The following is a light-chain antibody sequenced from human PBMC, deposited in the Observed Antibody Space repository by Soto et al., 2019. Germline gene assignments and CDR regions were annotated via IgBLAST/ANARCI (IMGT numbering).Light chain of an antibody. V-gene: IGLV2-14*01. CDR3: SSSTINNTVL. CDR1: SSDVGGYNY. J-gene: IGLJ2*01. CDR2: EVS. Sequence: QSVLTQPASMSGSPGQSITIYCTGTSSDVGGYNYVSWYQRHPGKAPKLMIYEVSNRPSGVSNRFSGSKSGNTASLTISGLQAEDEADYYCSSSTINNTVLFGGGTKLTVL.